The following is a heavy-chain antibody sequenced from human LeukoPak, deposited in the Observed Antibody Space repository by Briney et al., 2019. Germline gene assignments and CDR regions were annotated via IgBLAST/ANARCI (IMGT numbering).Heavy chain of an antibody. Sequence: GESLQISCKGSGFTFITYSFAWVRQMPGKGLEWMGVIHAGDSSTSYSPSFQGQETISVDKSISTAYLQWSSLKASDSAMYYCARHSCYDSWGQGTLVTVSS. CDR3: ARHSCYDS. CDR2: IHAGDSST. D-gene: IGHD3-16*01. CDR1: GFTFITYS. J-gene: IGHJ4*02. V-gene: IGHV5-51*01.